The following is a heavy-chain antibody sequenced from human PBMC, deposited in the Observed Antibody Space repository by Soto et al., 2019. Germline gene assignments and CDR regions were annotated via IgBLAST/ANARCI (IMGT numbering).Heavy chain of an antibody. V-gene: IGHV1-3*01. CDR3: AKAPPHNWNYGSDF. Sequence: VASVKVSCKASGYIFTTQAIHWVRQTPGQRLEWMGWIDAGSGNTKYSQEFQDRVTITRDTSASTVYMEVRSLRSDDTAVYYCAKAPPHNWNYGSDFWGQGTLVTVSS. CDR1: GYIFTTQA. J-gene: IGHJ4*02. CDR2: IDAGSGNT. D-gene: IGHD1-7*01.